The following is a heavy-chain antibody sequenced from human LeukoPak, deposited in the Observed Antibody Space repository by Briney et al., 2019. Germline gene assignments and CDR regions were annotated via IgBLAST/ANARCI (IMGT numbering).Heavy chain of an antibody. CDR1: GGSVSSYY. V-gene: IGHV4-59*02. D-gene: IGHD2-15*01. Sequence: RSSETLSLTCSVSGGSVSSYYWSWVRQTPGKGLEWIGYISQIETTDYGPSLKSRVTMSLDTSKNQFFLELRSVTAADTGVYFCARGYCSHEICPVFPSWGHGTLVTVFS. J-gene: IGHJ5*01. CDR3: ARGYCSHEICPVFPS. CDR2: ISQIETT.